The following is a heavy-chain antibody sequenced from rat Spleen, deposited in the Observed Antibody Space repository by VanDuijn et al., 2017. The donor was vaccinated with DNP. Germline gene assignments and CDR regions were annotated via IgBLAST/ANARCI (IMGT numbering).Heavy chain of an antibody. CDR1: GFTFSNYG. CDR3: AREGYSSGYYFDY. CDR2: ISPSGVST. V-gene: IGHV5-19*01. D-gene: IGHD1-2*01. Sequence: EVQLVESGGGLVQPGRSLKLSCAASGFTFSNYGMHWIRQAPTKGLEWVASISPSGVSTYYRESVKGRFTISRDNAKSTLYLQMDSLRSEDTATYYCAREGYSSGYYFDYWGQGVMVTVSS. J-gene: IGHJ2*01.